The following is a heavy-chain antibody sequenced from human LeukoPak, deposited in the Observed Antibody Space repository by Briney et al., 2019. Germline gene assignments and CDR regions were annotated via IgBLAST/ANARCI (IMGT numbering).Heavy chain of an antibody. CDR2: ISGSGGST. CDR3: AKGRDIVVVPAVPFDP. V-gene: IGHV3-23*01. Sequence: PGESLRLSCAASGFTFKNYAMSWVRQAPGKGLEWVSAISGSGGSTYYADSVKGRFTISRDNSKNTLYLQMNSLRAEDTAVYYCAKGRDIVVVPAVPFDPWGQGTLVTVSS. J-gene: IGHJ5*02. CDR1: GFTFKNYA. D-gene: IGHD2-2*01.